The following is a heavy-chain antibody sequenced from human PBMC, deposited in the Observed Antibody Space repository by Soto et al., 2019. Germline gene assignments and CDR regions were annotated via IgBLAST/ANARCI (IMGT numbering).Heavy chain of an antibody. Sequence: QAQLEESGGGVVQPGTSLRLSCAASAFSFSSSGMHWVRQAPGKGLEWVAAIWDDGGNKYYADSVKGRFTISRDNSKNTLCLQMNSLRAEDTALYYCARSSGSYYAAFYDTWGQGTLVSVSS. CDR2: IWDDGGNK. J-gene: IGHJ5*02. CDR3: ARSSGSYYAAFYDT. V-gene: IGHV3-33*01. CDR1: AFSFSSSG. D-gene: IGHD1-26*01.